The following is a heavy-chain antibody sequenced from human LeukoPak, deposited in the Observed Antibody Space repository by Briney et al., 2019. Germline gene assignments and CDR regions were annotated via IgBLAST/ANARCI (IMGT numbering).Heavy chain of an antibody. V-gene: IGHV4-38-2*01. Sequence: PSETLSLTCAVSGYSISSGYYWGWIRQPPGKGLEWIGSIYHSGSTYYNPSLKSRVTISVDTSNNQFSLKLSSVTAADTAVYYCARSIVVVPVLFDPWGQGTLVTVSS. CDR3: ARSIVVVPVLFDP. J-gene: IGHJ5*02. CDR1: GYSISSGYY. CDR2: IYHSGST. D-gene: IGHD2-2*01.